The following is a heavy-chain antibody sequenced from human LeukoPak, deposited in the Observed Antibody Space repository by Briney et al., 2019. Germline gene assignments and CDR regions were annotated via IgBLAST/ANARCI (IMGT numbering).Heavy chain of an antibody. CDR3: AKDRWSGITGFDY. Sequence: GGSLRLSCAASGFTFSSYAMSWVRQAPGKGLEWVSGFSGSGGSTYYADSVKGRFTISRDNSKNTLYLQMNSLRAKDTAVYYCAKDRWSGITGFDYWGQGTLVTVSS. D-gene: IGHD1-7*01. CDR1: GFTFSSYA. CDR2: FSGSGGST. V-gene: IGHV3-23*01. J-gene: IGHJ4*02.